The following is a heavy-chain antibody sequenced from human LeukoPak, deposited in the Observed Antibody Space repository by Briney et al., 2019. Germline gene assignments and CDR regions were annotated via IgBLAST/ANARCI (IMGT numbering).Heavy chain of an antibody. Sequence: GGSPRLSCAASGFTFSRYWMSWVRQAPGEGLEWVANIKQDGGAKYYVDSAKGRFTISRDNAKNSLYLQMNSLRAEDTAVYYCAREMATIGYYYYGLDVWGQGTTVTVSS. CDR1: GFTFSRYW. CDR2: IKQDGGAK. CDR3: AREMATIGYYYYGLDV. D-gene: IGHD5-24*01. J-gene: IGHJ6*02. V-gene: IGHV3-7*01.